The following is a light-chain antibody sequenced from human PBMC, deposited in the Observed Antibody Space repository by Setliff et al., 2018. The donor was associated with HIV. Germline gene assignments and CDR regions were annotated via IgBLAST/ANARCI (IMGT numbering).Light chain of an antibody. J-gene: IGLJ1*01. CDR2: DVS. CDR3: SSYTSNARV. V-gene: IGLV2-14*03. Sequence: QSALTQPASVSESPGQSITISCTGTSSDVGGYNYVSWYQHHPGKAPKLMIYDVSSRPSGVSNRFYGSKSGNTASLTISGLQAEDEADYYCSSYTSNARVFGTGTKVTVL. CDR1: SSDVGGYNY.